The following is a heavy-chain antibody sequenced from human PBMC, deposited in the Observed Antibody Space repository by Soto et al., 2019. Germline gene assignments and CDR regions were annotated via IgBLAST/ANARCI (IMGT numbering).Heavy chain of an antibody. CDR3: AKDEVQWLIPYYFDY. D-gene: IGHD6-19*01. V-gene: IGHV3-30*18. CDR2: ISYDGSNK. Sequence: GGSLRLSCAASGFTFSSYGMHWVRQAPGRGLEWVAVISYDGSNKYYADSVKGRFTISRDNSKNTLYLQMNSLRAEDTAVYYCAKDEVQWLIPYYFDYWGQGTLVTVSS. CDR1: GFTFSSYG. J-gene: IGHJ4*02.